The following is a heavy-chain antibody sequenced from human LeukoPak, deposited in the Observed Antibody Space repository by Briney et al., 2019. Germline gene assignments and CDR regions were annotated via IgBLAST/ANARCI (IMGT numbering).Heavy chain of an antibody. Sequence: SETLSLTCAVYGGSFSGYYWSWIRQPPGKGLEWIGEINHSGSTNYDPSLKSRVTISVDTSKNQFSLKLSSVTAADTAVYYCARGSIYATEIHWGQGTLVTVSS. D-gene: IGHD3-16*01. CDR3: ARGSIYATEIH. CDR2: INHSGST. CDR1: GGSFSGYY. V-gene: IGHV4-34*01. J-gene: IGHJ4*02.